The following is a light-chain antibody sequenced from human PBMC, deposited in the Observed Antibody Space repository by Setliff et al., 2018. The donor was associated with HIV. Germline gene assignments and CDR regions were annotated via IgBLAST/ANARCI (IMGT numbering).Light chain of an antibody. CDR3: SSYTSSDTPYV. Sequence: QYALTQPASVSGSPGQSITISCTGASSDVGDYNYFSWYQQHPGKAPKLTIYGVTNRPSGISNRFSGSKSGDTASLTISGLQAEDEADYYCSSYTSSDTPYVFGTGTKV. V-gene: IGLV2-14*01. J-gene: IGLJ1*01. CDR1: SSDVGDYNY. CDR2: GVT.